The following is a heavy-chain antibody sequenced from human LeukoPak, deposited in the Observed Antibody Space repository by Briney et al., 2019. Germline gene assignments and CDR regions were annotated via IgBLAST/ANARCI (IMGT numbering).Heavy chain of an antibody. J-gene: IGHJ4*02. D-gene: IGHD5-12*01. V-gene: IGHV4-34*01. CDR2: INHSGST. CDR1: GGSFSGYY. CDR3: ARGSPGYSGYPLDY. Sequence: PSETLSLTCAVYGGSFSGYYWSWIRQPPGKGLEWIGEINHSGSTNYNPSLKSRVTISVDTSKNQFSLKLSSVTAADTAVYYCARGSPGYSGYPLDYWGQGTLVTVSS.